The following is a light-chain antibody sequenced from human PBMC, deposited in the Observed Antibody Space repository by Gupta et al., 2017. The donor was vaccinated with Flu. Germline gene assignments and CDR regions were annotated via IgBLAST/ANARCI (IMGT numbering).Light chain of an antibody. Sequence: IVLTQSPGTLSLSPGERATLSCRARQSVSSSYLAWYQQKPGQGPRLLIYGASSRATGIPDRFSGSGSGTDFTLTISRLEPEDFAVYYCQQDSSAPPYSFGQGTKLEIK. V-gene: IGKV3-20*01. CDR2: GAS. CDR1: QSVSSSY. J-gene: IGKJ2*03. CDR3: QQDSSAPPYS.